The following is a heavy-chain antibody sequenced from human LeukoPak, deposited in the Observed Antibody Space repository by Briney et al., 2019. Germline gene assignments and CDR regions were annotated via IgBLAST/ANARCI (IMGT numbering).Heavy chain of an antibody. V-gene: IGHV1-2*02. CDR2: INPNSGGT. Sequence: ASVKVSCKASGYTFTSYYMHWVRQAPGQGLEWMGWINPNSGGTNYAQKFQGRVTMTRDTSISTAYMELSRLRSDDTAVYYCARDLPYGDYGYYYYGMDVWGQGTTVTVSS. CDR1: GYTFTSYY. CDR3: ARDLPYGDYGYYYYGMDV. J-gene: IGHJ6*02. D-gene: IGHD4-17*01.